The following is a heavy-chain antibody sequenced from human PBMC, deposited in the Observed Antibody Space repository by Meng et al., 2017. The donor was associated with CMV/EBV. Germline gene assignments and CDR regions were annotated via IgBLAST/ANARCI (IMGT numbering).Heavy chain of an antibody. J-gene: IGHJ3*01. CDR2: VISGGDTR. Sequence: GSLRLSCAASGFSFTSYEMNWVRQAPGKGLEWLSYVISGGDTRHYADSVKGRFTISRDNAKKSLYLQMSTLRAEDTAVYYCARSSSFGAFDFWGQGTMVTVSS. CDR1: GFSFTSYE. V-gene: IGHV3-48*03. D-gene: IGHD3-16*01. CDR3: ARSSSFGAFDF.